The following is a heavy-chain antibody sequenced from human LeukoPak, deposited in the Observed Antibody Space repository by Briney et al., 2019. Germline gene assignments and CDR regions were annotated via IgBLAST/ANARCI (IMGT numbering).Heavy chain of an antibody. CDR2: ISAYNGNT. CDR3: ARDLGWTVVTADGAFDI. Sequence: ASVKVSCKASGYTFTSYGISWVRQAPGQGLEWMGWISAYNGNTNYAQKLQGRVTMTTDTSTSTACMELRSLRSDDTAVYYCARDLGWTVVTADGAFDIWGQGTMVTVSS. V-gene: IGHV1-18*01. CDR1: GYTFTSYG. D-gene: IGHD2-21*02. J-gene: IGHJ3*02.